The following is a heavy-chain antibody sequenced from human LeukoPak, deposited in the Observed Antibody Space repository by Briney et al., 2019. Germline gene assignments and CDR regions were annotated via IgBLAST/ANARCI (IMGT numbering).Heavy chain of an antibody. CDR2: IRSKAYGGTT. CDR1: GLTFCEYA. CDR3: TRVGCSSTSCYFNY. Sequence: GGSLRLSCTASGLTFCEYAMSWVRQAPGKGLEWVGFIRSKAYGGTTEYAASVKGRFTISRDDSKSIAYLQMNSLKTEDTAVYYCTRVGCSSTSCYFNYWGQGTLVTVSS. D-gene: IGHD2-2*01. V-gene: IGHV3-49*04. J-gene: IGHJ4*02.